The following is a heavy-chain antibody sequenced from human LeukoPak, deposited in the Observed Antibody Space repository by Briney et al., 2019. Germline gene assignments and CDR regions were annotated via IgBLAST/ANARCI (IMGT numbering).Heavy chain of an antibody. D-gene: IGHD1-1*01. CDR1: GCTFTSYG. V-gene: IGHV1-18*01. CDR2: ISAYNGNT. J-gene: IGHJ6*02. Sequence: GSVKVSCKGSGCTFTSYGISWVGQAPGQGLEGMGWISAYNGNTNYAQKFQGRVTTTTATSTSTAYMELRSLLSDDTAVYYCATDQGVGTPGGYYGMDVWGQGTTVTVSS. CDR3: ATDQGVGTPGGYYGMDV.